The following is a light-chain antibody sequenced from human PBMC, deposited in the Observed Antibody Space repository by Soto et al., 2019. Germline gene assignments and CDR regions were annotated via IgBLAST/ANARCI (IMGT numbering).Light chain of an antibody. Sequence: DIQLTQSPSFLSASVGDRVTITCRASQGISSRLAWYQQKPGKAPKLLIYAASTLQSVVPSRFSGSGSGTEFTLTISSLQPEDFATYCCQQLNSYPLTFGGGTKVEIK. CDR1: QGISSR. V-gene: IGKV1-9*01. CDR2: AAS. J-gene: IGKJ4*01. CDR3: QQLNSYPLT.